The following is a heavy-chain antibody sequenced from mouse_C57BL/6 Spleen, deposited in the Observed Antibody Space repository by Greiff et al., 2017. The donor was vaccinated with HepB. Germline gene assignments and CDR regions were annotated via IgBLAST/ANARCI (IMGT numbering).Heavy chain of an antibody. Sequence: EVKVVESGAELVKPGASVKLSCTASGFNFKDYYMHWVKQRTEQGLEWIGRIDPEDGETKYAPKFQGKATITADTSSDTAYLQLSSLTSEDTAVYYCASDCSSSPDYWGQGTTLTVSS. CDR3: ASDCSSSPDY. CDR1: GFNFKDYY. CDR2: IDPEDGET. J-gene: IGHJ2*01. V-gene: IGHV14-2*01. D-gene: IGHD1-1*01.